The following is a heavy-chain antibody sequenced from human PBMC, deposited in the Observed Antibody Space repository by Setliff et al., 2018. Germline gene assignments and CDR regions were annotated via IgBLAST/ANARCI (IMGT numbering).Heavy chain of an antibody. CDR2: IVVGSGNT. Sequence: SVKVSCKASGFTFTSSAVQWVRQARGQRLEWIGWIVVGSGNTIYAQKFQGRVTMTEDTSTDTAYMELGSLRSEDTAVYYCATFLPRRPTMRYGMDVWGQGTTVTVSS. CDR3: ATFLPRRPTMRYGMDV. V-gene: IGHV1-58*01. D-gene: IGHD1-1*01. CDR1: GFTFTSSA. J-gene: IGHJ6*02.